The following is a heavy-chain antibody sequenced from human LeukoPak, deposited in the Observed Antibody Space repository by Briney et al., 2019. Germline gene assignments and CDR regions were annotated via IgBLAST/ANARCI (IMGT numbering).Heavy chain of an antibody. CDR3: ARVSIPVYCSAGSCYSPFGD. CDR2: IIPIFGTA. CDR1: GGTFSSYA. Sequence: GSSVKVSCKASGGTFSSYAISWVRQAPGQGLEWMGGIIPIFGTANYAQKFQGRVTITADESTSTAYMELSSLRSEDTAVYYCARVSIPVYCSAGSCYSPFGDWGPVTLVTVSS. V-gene: IGHV1-69*01. J-gene: IGHJ4*02. D-gene: IGHD2-15*01.